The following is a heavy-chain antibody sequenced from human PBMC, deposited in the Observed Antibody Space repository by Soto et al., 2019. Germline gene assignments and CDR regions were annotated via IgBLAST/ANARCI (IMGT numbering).Heavy chain of an antibody. Sequence: GGSLRLSCADSGFTFKNFAIHGVRQAPGKGLEWVAFISYDGTYKYYADSVRGRFTVYRDNSKSTLFLQMNSLKFEDTAVYVCANEVDVAFSSLQYGMDVWGQGTTVTVSS. CDR2: ISYDGTYK. CDR3: ANEVDVAFSSLQYGMDV. V-gene: IGHV3-30*14. CDR1: GFTFKNFA. J-gene: IGHJ6*02. D-gene: IGHD5-12*01.